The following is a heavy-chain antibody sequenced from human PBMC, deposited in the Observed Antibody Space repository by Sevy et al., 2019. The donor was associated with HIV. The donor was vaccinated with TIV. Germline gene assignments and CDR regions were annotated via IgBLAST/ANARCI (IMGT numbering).Heavy chain of an antibody. J-gene: IGHJ4*02. CDR3: ARDFRLRGYSYGSFDY. CDR2: INPKSGGS. CDR1: GYTFTGQY. Sequence: ASVKVSCKASGYTFTGQYIHWVRQAPGQGLEWMGWINPKSGGSNYAQEFQGRVTMTRDTSISTAYMGLSGLTSDDTAVYYCARDFRLRGYSYGSFDYWGQGTLVTVSS. V-gene: IGHV1-2*02. D-gene: IGHD5-12*01.